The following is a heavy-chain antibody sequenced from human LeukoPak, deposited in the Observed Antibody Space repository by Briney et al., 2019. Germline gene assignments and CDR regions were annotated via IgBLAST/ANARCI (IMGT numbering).Heavy chain of an antibody. Sequence: SETHSLICTVSGGSISSDCWSWIRQPPGKGLKWIGNIYYTGTTNYNPSLKSRVTISVDTSKNQFSLELSSVTAADTAVYYCARRGYGVNYSYNVDVWGQGTMVTVSS. D-gene: IGHD4-17*01. CDR3: ARRGYGVNYSYNVDV. V-gene: IGHV4-59*08. CDR1: GGSISSDC. J-gene: IGHJ6*02. CDR2: IYYTGTT.